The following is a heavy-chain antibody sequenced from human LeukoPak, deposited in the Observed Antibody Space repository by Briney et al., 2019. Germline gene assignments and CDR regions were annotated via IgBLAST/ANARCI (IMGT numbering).Heavy chain of an antibody. V-gene: IGHV4-39*01. J-gene: IGHJ4*02. Sequence: PSETLSLTCTVSGGSISSSRHYWGWIRQPPGKGLEWIANIYYRGSTYHNASLKSRVTISVDTSKNQFSLKLSSVTASDTAVYYCGRLWGRDGYKTLIDYWGQGTLVTVSS. D-gene: IGHD5-24*01. CDR1: GGSISSSRHY. CDR2: IYYRGST. CDR3: GRLWGRDGYKTLIDY.